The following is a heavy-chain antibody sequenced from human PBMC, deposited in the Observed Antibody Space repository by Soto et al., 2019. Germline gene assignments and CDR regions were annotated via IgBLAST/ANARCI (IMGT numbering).Heavy chain of an antibody. CDR2: INHSGSS. CDR3: ARMAGPWYFDL. J-gene: IGHJ2*01. Sequence: SEPLSLTCAVHGGSFSGFYWTWIRQPPGKGLEWIGEINHSGSSNYNPPLKSRVTMSLDTSRNQFSLSLNPVTAADTAVYYCARMAGPWYFDLWGRGTLVTVAS. CDR1: GGSFSGFY. V-gene: IGHV4-34*01.